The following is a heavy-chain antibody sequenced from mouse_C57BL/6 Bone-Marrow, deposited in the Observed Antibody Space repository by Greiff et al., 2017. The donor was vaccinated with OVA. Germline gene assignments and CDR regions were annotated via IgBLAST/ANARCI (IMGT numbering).Heavy chain of an antibody. J-gene: IGHJ3*01. CDR3: ARHDAWFAY. V-gene: IGHV5-15*01. Sequence: DVMLVESGGGLVQPGGSLKLSCAASGFTFSDYGMAWVRQAPRKGPEWVAFISNLAYSIYYADTVTGRFTISRGNAKNTLYLEMSSLRAEDTAMYYCARHDAWFAYWGQGTLVTVSA. D-gene: IGHD2-3*01. CDR1: GFTFSDYG. CDR2: ISNLAYSI.